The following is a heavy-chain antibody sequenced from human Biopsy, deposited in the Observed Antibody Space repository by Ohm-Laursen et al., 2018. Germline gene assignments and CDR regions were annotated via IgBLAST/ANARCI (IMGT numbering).Heavy chain of an antibody. CDR1: GGSISSGSNY. CDR2: VYHRGTT. V-gene: IGHV4-39*01. Sequence: TLSLTCTVSGGSISSGSNYWAWIRQPPGKGLEWIGSVYHRGTTYYSPSLKSRVTISVDTSKNQLSLKVTSVTAADTAAYYCARHDGNGPFALDSWGQGTLVTVSS. D-gene: IGHD5-24*01. CDR3: ARHDGNGPFALDS. J-gene: IGHJ4*02.